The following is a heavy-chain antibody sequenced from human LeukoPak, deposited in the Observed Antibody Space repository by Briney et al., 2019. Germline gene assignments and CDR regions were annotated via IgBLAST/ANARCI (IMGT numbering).Heavy chain of an antibody. J-gene: IGHJ4*02. V-gene: IGHV1-2*02. Sequence: ASVKVSCMASGYTFTGYYLHWVRQAPGQGLEWMGWINPNSGDTYYAQKFQGRVTMTRDTSISTAYMELSRLTSDDTAIYYCEKDLTYWGQGTLVTVSS. CDR3: EKDLTY. CDR1: GYTFTGYY. CDR2: INPNSGDT.